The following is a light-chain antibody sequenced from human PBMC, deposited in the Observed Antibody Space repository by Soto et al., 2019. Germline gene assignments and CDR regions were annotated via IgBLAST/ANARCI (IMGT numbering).Light chain of an antibody. J-gene: IGKJ3*01. CDR3: QQRSNWPPT. V-gene: IGKV3-11*01. CDR2: DAS. Sequence: EIVLTQSPATLSLSPGERATLSCRASQSVSSSLAWYQQKPGQSPRLVIYDASKRATGIPARFSGSGSGTDFTLTISNLEPEDFAVYYCQQRSNWPPTFGPGTKVDIK. CDR1: QSVSSS.